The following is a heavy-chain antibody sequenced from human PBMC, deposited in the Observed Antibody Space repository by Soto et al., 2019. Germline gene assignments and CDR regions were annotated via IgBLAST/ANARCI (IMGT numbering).Heavy chain of an antibody. D-gene: IGHD3-16*02. Sequence: EVQLVESGGGLVKPGGSLRLSCAASGFTFSSYSMNWVRQAPGKGLEWVSSISSSSSYIYYADSVKGRFTISRDNAKNSLYLQMNSLRAEDTAVYYCARDSSPRYYDYIWVSYRPIDYWGQGTLVTVSS. CDR2: ISSSSSYI. V-gene: IGHV3-21*01. J-gene: IGHJ4*02. CDR3: ARDSSPRYYDYIWVSYRPIDY. CDR1: GFTFSSYS.